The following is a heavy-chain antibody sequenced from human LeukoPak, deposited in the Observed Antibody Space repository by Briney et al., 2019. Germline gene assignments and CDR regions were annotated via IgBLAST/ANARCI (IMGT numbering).Heavy chain of an antibody. CDR1: GFTFSSYG. CDR3: AKSVVAGILDYYYYMDV. CDR2: IWYGGSNK. J-gene: IGHJ6*03. Sequence: GGSLRLSCAASGFTFSSYGMRWVRQAPGKGLEWVAVIWYGGSNKYYADSVKGRFTISRDNSKNTLYLQMNSLRAEDTAVYYCAKSVVAGILDYYYYMDVWGKGTTVTVSS. V-gene: IGHV3-33*08. D-gene: IGHD6-19*01.